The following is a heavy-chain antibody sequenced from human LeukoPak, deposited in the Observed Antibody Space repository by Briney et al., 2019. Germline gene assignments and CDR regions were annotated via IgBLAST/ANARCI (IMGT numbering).Heavy chain of an antibody. CDR2: ISGSGGST. Sequence: GGSLRLSCAASGFTFRSYAMSWVRQAPGKGLEWVSAISGSGGSTYYADSVKGRFTISRDNSKNTLYLQMNSLRAEDTAVYYCAKPRGVTMVRGVIYDYWGQGTLVTVSS. CDR3: AKPRGVTMVRGVIYDY. J-gene: IGHJ4*02. D-gene: IGHD3-10*01. V-gene: IGHV3-23*01. CDR1: GFTFRSYA.